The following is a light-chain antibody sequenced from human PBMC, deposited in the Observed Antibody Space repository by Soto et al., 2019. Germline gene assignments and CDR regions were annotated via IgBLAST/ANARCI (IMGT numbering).Light chain of an antibody. CDR1: SSDVGAYNY. CDR2: DVS. CDR3: SSDTSSSLVV. J-gene: IGLJ2*01. Sequence: QSALTQPASVSGSPGQSITISCTGTSSDVGAYNYVSWYQQHPGKAPKLMIFDVSNRPSGVSNRFSGSKSGNTASLTISGLQAEDEADYYCSSDTSSSLVVFGGGTKGTVL. V-gene: IGLV2-14*03.